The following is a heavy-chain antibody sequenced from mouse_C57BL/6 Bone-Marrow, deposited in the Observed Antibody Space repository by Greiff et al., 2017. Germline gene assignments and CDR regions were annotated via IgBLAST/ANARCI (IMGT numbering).Heavy chain of an antibody. J-gene: IGHJ2*01. CDR3: TKGLRSYDFDY. CDR1: CFTFTSYE. D-gene: IGHD3-2*02. CDR2: IDPAPGGT. V-gene: IGHV1-15*01. Sequence: QVQLQQSGAELVKPGASVTLSCKASCFTFTSYEMHWVKQTPVHGLEWIGAIDPAPGGTAYNQKFKGKALLTADKSSSTAYMELRSLTSEDSAVYYCTKGLRSYDFDYWGQGTTLTVSS.